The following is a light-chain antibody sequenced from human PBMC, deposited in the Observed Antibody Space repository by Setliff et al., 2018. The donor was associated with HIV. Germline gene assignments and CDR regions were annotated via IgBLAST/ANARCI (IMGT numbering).Light chain of an antibody. CDR1: SSDVGGYNY. CDR3: SSYTSNNSGV. Sequence: QSVLTQPASVSGSPGQSITISCTGTSSDVGGYNYVSWYQQHPGKAPKLMIYDVTNRPSGVSNRFFGSNSGNTASLTISGLQAEDEADYYCSSYTSNNSGVFGTGTKVTVL. J-gene: IGLJ1*01. V-gene: IGLV2-14*03. CDR2: DVT.